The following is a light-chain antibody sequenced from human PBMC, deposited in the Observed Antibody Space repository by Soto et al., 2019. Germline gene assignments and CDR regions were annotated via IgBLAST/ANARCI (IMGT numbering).Light chain of an antibody. J-gene: IGKJ3*01. CDR3: QQYNNWTFT. Sequence: EIVMTQSPTTLSVSPGERATLSCRASQSVSSNLAWYQQKPGQAPRLLIYGASTRATGIPARFSGSGSGTEFTHTISSMQPEDFEVYYCQQYNNWTFTFGPGTKVDIK. V-gene: IGKV3-15*01. CDR1: QSVSSN. CDR2: GAS.